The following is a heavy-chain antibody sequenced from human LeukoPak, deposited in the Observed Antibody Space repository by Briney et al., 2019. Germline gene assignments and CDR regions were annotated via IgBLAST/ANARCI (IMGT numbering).Heavy chain of an antibody. D-gene: IGHD6-13*01. CDR1: GFTFSSYW. J-gene: IGHJ4*02. V-gene: IGHV3-7*03. CDR2: MKGDGSEK. CDR3: AKGTSSWHEFDS. Sequence: PGGSLRLSCAASGFTFSSYWMTWVRQAPGKGLEWVACMKGDGSEKYYVDSVKGRFTISRDNSKNYLYLQMNSLRAEDTALYYCAKGTSSWHEFDSWGQGTLVTVSS.